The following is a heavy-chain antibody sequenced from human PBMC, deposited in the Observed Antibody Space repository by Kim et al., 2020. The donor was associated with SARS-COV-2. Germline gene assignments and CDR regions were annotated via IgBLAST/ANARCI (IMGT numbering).Heavy chain of an antibody. CDR3: AKDTYSRSWNEFFQH. D-gene: IGHD1-26*01. CDR1: GFTFSTYA. J-gene: IGHJ1*01. V-gene: IGHV3-23*01. CDR2: INNRGDYT. Sequence: GGSLRLSCAASGFTFSTYAMTWVRQAPGKGLECVSGINNRGDYTYYADAVKGRFTISRDNSKNTVYLQMNSLRADDMAVYYCAKDTYSRSWNEFFQHWGQGTLVTVSS.